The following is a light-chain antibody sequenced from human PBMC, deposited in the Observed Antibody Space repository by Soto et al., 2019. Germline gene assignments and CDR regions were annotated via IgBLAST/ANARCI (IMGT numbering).Light chain of an antibody. Sequence: EIVMTQSPATLSVSPGERATLSCRASQSVSSNLAWYQQKPGQAPRLLIYGASTRATGIPARFSGSGSGTEFTLTISRLQSEDLAFYYCQQYNNWPLYPFGQGTKLEIK. V-gene: IGKV3-15*01. CDR3: QQYNNWPLYP. J-gene: IGKJ2*01. CDR2: GAS. CDR1: QSVSSN.